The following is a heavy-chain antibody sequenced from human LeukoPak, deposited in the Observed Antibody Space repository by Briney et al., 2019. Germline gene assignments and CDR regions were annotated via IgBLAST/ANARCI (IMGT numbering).Heavy chain of an antibody. V-gene: IGHV3-74*01. J-gene: IGHJ4*02. Sequence: PGESLKISCAASGFTFSSHWMHWVRQAPGKGLVWVSRINSDGSSTSYADSVKGRFTISRDNAKNTLYLQMNSLRAEDTAIYYCAREMVVNPYWGQGTLVTVSS. CDR3: AREMVVNPY. CDR1: GFTFSSHW. CDR2: INSDGSST. D-gene: IGHD2-15*01.